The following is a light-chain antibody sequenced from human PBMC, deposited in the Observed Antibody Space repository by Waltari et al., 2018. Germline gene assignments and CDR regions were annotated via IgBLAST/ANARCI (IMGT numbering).Light chain of an antibody. Sequence: QSALTQPASVSGSPGQSITISCTGTSNDVGGYNYVSWYQQHPGKAPKLMIYEVSNRPSGVANRFSGSRSGNTASLTISGLQAEDEANYYCGSYRDISQVVFGGGTKLAV. J-gene: IGLJ2*01. CDR3: GSYRDISQVV. CDR1: SNDVGGYNY. V-gene: IGLV2-14*01. CDR2: EVS.